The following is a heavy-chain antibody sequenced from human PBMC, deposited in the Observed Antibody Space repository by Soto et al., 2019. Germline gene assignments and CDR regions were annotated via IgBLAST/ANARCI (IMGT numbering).Heavy chain of an antibody. CDR3: TSDTFGLRDT. CDR1: GFPFIQYW. CDR2: INPAGTIT. J-gene: IGHJ5*02. Sequence: PGGALTLTCAASGFPFIQYWMHWVRQTPGKGLVWVSRINPAGTITNYADSVEGRFTISRDNADSALFLQMNSLSAEDTAIYYCTSDTFGLRDTWGQGTLVTVSS. D-gene: IGHD3-16*01. V-gene: IGHV3-74*01.